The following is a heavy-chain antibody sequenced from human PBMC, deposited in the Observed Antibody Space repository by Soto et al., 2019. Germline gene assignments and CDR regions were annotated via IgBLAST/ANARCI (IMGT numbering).Heavy chain of an antibody. V-gene: IGHV2-5*02. D-gene: IGHD3-10*01. CDR3: ARRQSIMIRGANAFDI. CDR2: IYWDGEK. Sequence: QITLKESGPTLVQPTQTLTLTCSFSGFSLITTGAGVGWIRQPPGKAPEWLALIYWDGEKRYSPALKSRLTITKDSSKTQVVLTMTNMHPVDTATYFCARRQSIMIRGANAFDIWGQGTFLGVSS. CDR1: GFSLITTGAG. J-gene: IGHJ3*02.